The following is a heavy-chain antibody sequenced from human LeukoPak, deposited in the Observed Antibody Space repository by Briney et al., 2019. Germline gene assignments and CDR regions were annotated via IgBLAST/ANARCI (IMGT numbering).Heavy chain of an antibody. Sequence: GSLRLSCAASGFTFSNAWMSWIRQPPGKGLEWIGYVYYSGSTNYNPSLKSRVTISVDTSKNQFSLKLSSVTAADTAVYHCARDSRTTTAFDIWGQGTMVTVSS. V-gene: IGHV4-59*01. CDR2: VYYSGST. CDR3: ARDSRTTTAFDI. CDR1: GFTFSNAW. J-gene: IGHJ3*02. D-gene: IGHD1-1*01.